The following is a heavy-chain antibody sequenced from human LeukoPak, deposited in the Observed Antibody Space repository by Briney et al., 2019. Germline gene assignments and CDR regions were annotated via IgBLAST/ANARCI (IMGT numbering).Heavy chain of an antibody. Sequence: GGSLRLSCAASGFTFSSYWMTWVRQAPGKGLEWVANIKQDGSEKYYVDSVEGRFTISRDNAKNSLYLQMNSLRAEDTAVYYCARASTQPGYYESDYYYMDVWGKGATVTVSS. CDR3: ARASTQPGYYESDYYYMDV. CDR2: IKQDGSEK. J-gene: IGHJ6*03. D-gene: IGHD3-22*01. V-gene: IGHV3-7*01. CDR1: GFTFSSYW.